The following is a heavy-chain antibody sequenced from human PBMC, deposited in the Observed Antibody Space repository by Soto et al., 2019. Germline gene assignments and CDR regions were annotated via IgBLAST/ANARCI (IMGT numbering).Heavy chain of an antibody. D-gene: IGHD6-13*01. Sequence: ASVKVSCKASGYTFTSYYMHRLRQSPGQGLEWMGIINPSGGSTSYAQKFQGRVTMTRDTSTSTVYMELSSLSSEDTAVYYCARKSFNSSWTFDSWGQGTLVTVSS. CDR3: ARKSFNSSWTFDS. J-gene: IGHJ4*02. CDR2: INPSGGST. V-gene: IGHV1-46*01. CDR1: GYTFTSYY.